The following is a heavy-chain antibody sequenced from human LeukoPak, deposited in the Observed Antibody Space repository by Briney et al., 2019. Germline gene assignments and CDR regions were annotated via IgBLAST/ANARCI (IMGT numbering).Heavy chain of an antibody. CDR3: ARPSVGDYDFWTGAFDI. V-gene: IGHV3-7*01. CDR1: GFTFSSYW. CDR2: IKQDGSEK. D-gene: IGHD3-3*01. Sequence: GGSLRLSCAASGFTFSSYWMSWVRQAPGKGLEWVANIKQDGSEKYYVDSVKGRFTISRDNAKNSLYLQMNSLRAEDTAVYYCARPSVGDYDFWTGAFDIWGQGTMVTVSS. J-gene: IGHJ3*02.